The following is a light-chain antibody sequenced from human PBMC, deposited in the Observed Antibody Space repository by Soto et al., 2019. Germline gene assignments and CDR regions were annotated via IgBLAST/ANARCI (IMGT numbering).Light chain of an antibody. J-gene: IGKJ2*01. CDR2: KAS. V-gene: IGKV1-5*03. Sequence: DIQMTQSPSTLSASVGDRVTITCRASQSISTYLAWYQQKPGNAPKLLIYKASNLQSGLPSRFSGGGSGTDFTVTISSLQPDDFATYYCQQYNSYSPYTFGHGTNLEIK. CDR3: QQYNSYSPYT. CDR1: QSISTY.